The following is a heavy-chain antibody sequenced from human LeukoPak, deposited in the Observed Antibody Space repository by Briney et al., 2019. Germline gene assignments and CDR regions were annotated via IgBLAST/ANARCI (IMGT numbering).Heavy chain of an antibody. V-gene: IGHV3-74*01. Sequence: GGSLRLSCAASGFTFSLYWMHWVRQTPGKGLVWVSRLHSDGSITTYADSVKGRFTISRDNAKKSLYLEMNNLRAEDTAVYYCATDGAGFDTWGQGVLVTVSS. J-gene: IGHJ5*02. CDR1: GFTFSLYW. CDR3: ATDGAGFDT. CDR2: LHSDGSIT.